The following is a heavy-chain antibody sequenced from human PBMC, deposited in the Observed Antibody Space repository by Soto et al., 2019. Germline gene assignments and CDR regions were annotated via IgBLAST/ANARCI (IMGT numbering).Heavy chain of an antibody. CDR1: GDSISTGRYY. Sequence: SETLSLTCTVSGDSISTGRYYWGWIRQPPGKGLEWIGSIYYSGSTYYNPSLKSRVTISVDTSKNHFSLKLTSVTAADTAVYYCARPGGSGWFYFDSWGQGSQVTVSS. CDR3: ARPGGSGWFYFDS. V-gene: IGHV4-39*02. CDR2: IYYSGST. J-gene: IGHJ4*02. D-gene: IGHD6-13*01.